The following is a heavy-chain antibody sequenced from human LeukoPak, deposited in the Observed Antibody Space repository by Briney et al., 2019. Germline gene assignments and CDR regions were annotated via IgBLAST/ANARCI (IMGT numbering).Heavy chain of an antibody. D-gene: IGHD3-10*01. CDR2: INSDWSTT. CDR3: ARAFGSGSQVINYFDF. CDR1: GFTFITYW. V-gene: IGHV3-74*01. Sequence: GGSLRLSCAASGFTFITYWMHWVRQAPGKGLVWGSSINSDWSTTTYADSVKGRFTISRDNAKNMVYLQMNSLRAEDTAVYYCARAFGSGSQVINYFDFWGQGTLVTVSS. J-gene: IGHJ4*02.